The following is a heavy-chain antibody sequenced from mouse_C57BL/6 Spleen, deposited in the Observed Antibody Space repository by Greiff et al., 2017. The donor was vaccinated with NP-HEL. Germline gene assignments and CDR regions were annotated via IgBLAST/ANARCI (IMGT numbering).Heavy chain of an antibody. V-gene: IGHV1-82*01. CDR2: LYPGDGDT. J-gene: IGHJ1*03. CDR3: AKLGQGYFDF. CDR1: GYAFSSSW. D-gene: IGHD4-1*01. Sequence: QVQLQQSGPELVKPGASVKISCKASGYAFSSSWMNWVKQRPGKGLEWIGRLYPGDGDTNYNGKFKGKATLTAAKSYSTASMQLSSLTSEDSAVSFCAKLGQGYFDFWGTGTTVTVSS.